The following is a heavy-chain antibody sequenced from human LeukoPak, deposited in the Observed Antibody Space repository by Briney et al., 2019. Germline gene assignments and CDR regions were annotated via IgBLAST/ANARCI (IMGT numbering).Heavy chain of an antibody. Sequence: ASVKVSCKASGYTFTGYYMHWVRQAPGQGLEWMGWINPNSGGTNYAQKFQGRVTMTRDTSISTAYMELSRLRSDDTAVYYCARDLSRVCSDGSCYWNDYWGQGTLVTVSS. CDR3: ARDLSRVCSDGSCYWNDY. D-gene: IGHD2-15*01. J-gene: IGHJ4*02. CDR1: GYTFTGYY. CDR2: INPNSGGT. V-gene: IGHV1-2*02.